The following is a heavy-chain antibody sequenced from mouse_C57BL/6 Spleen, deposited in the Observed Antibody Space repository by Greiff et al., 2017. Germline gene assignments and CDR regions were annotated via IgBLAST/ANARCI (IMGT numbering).Heavy chain of an antibody. CDR3: TSRDYDGDWYFDV. Sequence: DVQLQESGGGLVQPGGSMKLSCAASGFTFSDAWMDWVRQSPEKGLEWVAEIRNKANNHATYYAESVKGRFTISRDDSKSSVYLQMNSLRAEDTGIYYCTSRDYDGDWYFDVWGTGTTVTVSS. CDR2: IRNKANNHAT. D-gene: IGHD2-4*01. J-gene: IGHJ1*03. V-gene: IGHV6-6*01. CDR1: GFTFSDAW.